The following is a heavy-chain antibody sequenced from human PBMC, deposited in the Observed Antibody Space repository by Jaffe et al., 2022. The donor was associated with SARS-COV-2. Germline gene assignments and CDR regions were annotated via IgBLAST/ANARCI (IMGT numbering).Heavy chain of an antibody. D-gene: IGHD3-22*01. CDR2: ISGSGGST. CDR3: AKDPTVIVVSTNYFDY. J-gene: IGHJ4*02. CDR1: GFTFSSYA. V-gene: IGHV3-23*01. Sequence: EVQLLESGGGLVQPGGSLRLSCAASGFTFSSYAMSWVRQAPGKGLEWVSAISGSGGSTYYADSVKGRFTISRDNSKNTLYLQMNSLRAEDTAVYYCAKDPTVIVVSTNYFDYWGQGTLVTVSS.